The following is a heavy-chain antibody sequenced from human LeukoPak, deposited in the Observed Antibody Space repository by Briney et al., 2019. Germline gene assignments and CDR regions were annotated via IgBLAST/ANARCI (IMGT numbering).Heavy chain of an antibody. J-gene: IGHJ4*02. V-gene: IGHV3-23*01. CDR1: GFTFSSYV. Sequence: PGGSLRLSCAASGFTFSSYVMSWVRQAPGKGLEWVSDISSSGDSTHYADSVKGRFTISRDNSKNTLFLQMNSLRGEDTAVYYCAKRAVGAAYYFDYWGQGTLVTVSS. CDR2: ISSSGDST. D-gene: IGHD2-15*01. CDR3: AKRAVGAAYYFDY.